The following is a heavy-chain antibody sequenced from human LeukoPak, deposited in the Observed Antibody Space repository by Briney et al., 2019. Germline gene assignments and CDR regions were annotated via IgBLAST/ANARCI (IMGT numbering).Heavy chain of an antibody. J-gene: IGHJ3*02. D-gene: IGHD3-10*01. Sequence: GGSLRLSCAASGFTFSSYSMNWVRQAPGKGLEWVSSITTSSSCIHYADSVKGRFTISSDNAKNSLYLQMNSLRAEDTAVYYCARVLLGGSGSYLDAFDIWGQGTMVTVSS. CDR1: GFTFSSYS. CDR3: ARVLLGGSGSYLDAFDI. CDR2: ITTSSSCI. V-gene: IGHV3-21*01.